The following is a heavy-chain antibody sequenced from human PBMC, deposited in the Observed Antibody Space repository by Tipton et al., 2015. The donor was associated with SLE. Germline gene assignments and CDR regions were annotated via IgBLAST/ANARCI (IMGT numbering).Heavy chain of an antibody. J-gene: IGHJ5*02. D-gene: IGHD4-11*01. V-gene: IGHV4-31*03. Sequence: TLSLTCTVSGGSISSVTYYLTWIRQHPGKGLEWIGYIYFTGRTYYNPSLKSRLTISLDTSKNQFSLKMSSVTAADTAVYYCARVKDYHLWVDPWGQGTLVTVSS. CDR1: GGSISSVTYY. CDR3: ARVKDYHLWVDP. CDR2: IYFTGRT.